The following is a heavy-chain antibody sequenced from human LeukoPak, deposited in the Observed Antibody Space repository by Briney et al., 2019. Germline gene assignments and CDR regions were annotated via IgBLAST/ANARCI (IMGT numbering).Heavy chain of an antibody. D-gene: IGHD3-22*01. CDR2: MNPNSGNT. CDR1: GYTFTSYD. V-gene: IGHV1-8*01. J-gene: IGHJ6*03. Sequence: ASVKVSCKASGYTFTSYDINWVRQATGQGLEWMGWMNPNSGNTGYAQKFQGRVTMTRNTSISTAYMELSSLRSEDTAVYYCARAYYDSSGYGYYYYYMDVWGKGTTVTISS. CDR3: ARAYYDSSGYGYYYYYMDV.